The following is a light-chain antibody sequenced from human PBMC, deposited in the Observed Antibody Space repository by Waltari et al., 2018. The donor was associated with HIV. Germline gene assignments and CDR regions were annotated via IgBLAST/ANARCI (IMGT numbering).Light chain of an antibody. CDR1: QNIKNN. J-gene: IGKJ3*01. Sequence: EIVMTQSPATLSASPGERATLSCRASQNIKNNLAWYQQKPGQAPRLLIHGASTTDTGISARFSCSGSGTEFSLTIGSLQSEDFAVYYCQQYHNWPFTFGPGTRVEMK. V-gene: IGKV3-15*01. CDR3: QQYHNWPFT. CDR2: GAS.